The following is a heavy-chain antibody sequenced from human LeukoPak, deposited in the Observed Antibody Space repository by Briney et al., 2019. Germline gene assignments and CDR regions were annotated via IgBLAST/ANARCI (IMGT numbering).Heavy chain of an antibody. CDR2: INPNSGGT. J-gene: IGHJ4*02. V-gene: IGHV1-2*02. CDR3: ARYYYDSSGYYYLSYDY. D-gene: IGHD3-22*01. Sequence: GASVKVSCKASGYTFTGYYMHWVRQAPGQGLEWMGWINPNSGGTNCAQKFQGRVTMTRDTSISTAYMELSRLRSDDTAVYYCARYYYDSSGYYYLSYDYWGQGTLVTVSS. CDR1: GYTFTGYY.